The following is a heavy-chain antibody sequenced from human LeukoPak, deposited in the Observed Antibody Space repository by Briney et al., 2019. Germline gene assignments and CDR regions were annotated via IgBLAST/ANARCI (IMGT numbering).Heavy chain of an antibody. D-gene: IGHD6-13*01. J-gene: IGHJ5*02. CDR1: GGSFSGYY. CDR2: INHSGST. CDR3: ARLYIGGYSRSTNYNWFDP. V-gene: IGHV4-34*01. Sequence: SETLSLTCAVYGGSFSGYYWSWIRQPPGKGLEWIGEINHSGSTNYNPSIKSRVAISVDTSKNQFSLNLTSVTAADTAVYYCARLYIGGYSRSTNYNWFDPRGQGTLVTVSS.